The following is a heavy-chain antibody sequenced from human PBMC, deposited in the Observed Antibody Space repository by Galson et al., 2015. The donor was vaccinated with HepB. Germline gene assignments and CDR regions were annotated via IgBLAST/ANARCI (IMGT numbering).Heavy chain of an antibody. D-gene: IGHD3-3*01. V-gene: IGHV3-53*01. CDR1: GFTVSSNY. J-gene: IGHJ4*02. CDR2: IYSGGST. CDR3: ARASKLRFLEGFDY. Sequence: SLRLSCAASGFTVSSNYMSWVRQAPGKGLEWVSVIYSGGSTYYADSVKGRFTISRDNSKNTLYLQMNSLRAEDTAAYYCARASKLRFLEGFDYWGQGTLVTVSS.